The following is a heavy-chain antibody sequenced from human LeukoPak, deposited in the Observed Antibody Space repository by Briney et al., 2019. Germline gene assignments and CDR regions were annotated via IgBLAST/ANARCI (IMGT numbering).Heavy chain of an antibody. V-gene: IGHV1-46*01. D-gene: IGHD2-8*01. J-gene: IGHJ4*02. Sequence: VASVKVSCKASGYTFISYYMHWVRQAPGQGLEWMGIINPSGGSTSYAQKFRGRVTMTRDMSTSIVYMEPSSLRSEDTAVYYCARDPLYCTNGVCYLYYFDYWGQGTLVTVSS. CDR3: ARDPLYCTNGVCYLYYFDY. CDR2: INPSGGST. CDR1: GYTFISYY.